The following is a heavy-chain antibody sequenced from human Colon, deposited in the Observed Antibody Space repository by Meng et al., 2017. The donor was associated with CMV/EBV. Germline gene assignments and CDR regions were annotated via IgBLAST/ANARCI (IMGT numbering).Heavy chain of an antibody. CDR3: ARETSGWSTGIDY. Sequence: SETLSLTCTVSSGSISSYYWTWIRQPTGGGLEWIGYISYSGNTNYNPSLKSRLTIEVDTSRNQFSLKLTSVSAADTAMYYCARETSGWSTGIDYWGQGTLVTVSS. J-gene: IGHJ4*02. D-gene: IGHD6-19*01. CDR1: SGSISSYY. CDR2: ISYSGNT. V-gene: IGHV4-59*01.